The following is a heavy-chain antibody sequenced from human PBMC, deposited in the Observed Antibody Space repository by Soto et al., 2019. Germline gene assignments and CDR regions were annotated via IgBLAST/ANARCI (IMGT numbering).Heavy chain of an antibody. V-gene: IGHV2-5*02. D-gene: IGHD4-17*01. CDR1: GFSLSTTGVA. CDR2: IYWDDEK. CDR3: AHRADYEDFPVLRAFDY. Sequence: QITLKESGPPLVKPTQTLTLTCTFSGFSLSTTGVAVGWIRQPPGKAPQWLALIYWDDEKRYSPTLKSRLTIARDTSKNQVVLTMTNMDPVDTATYYCAHRADYEDFPVLRAFDYWGQGTLVTVSS. J-gene: IGHJ4*02.